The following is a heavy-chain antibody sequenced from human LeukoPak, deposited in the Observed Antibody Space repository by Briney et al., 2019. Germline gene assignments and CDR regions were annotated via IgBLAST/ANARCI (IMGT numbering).Heavy chain of an antibody. CDR2: IIPIFGTA. J-gene: IGHJ3*02. CDR3: AREHYYDSSGYYCGAFDI. V-gene: IGHV1-69*05. D-gene: IGHD3-22*01. CDR1: GGTFSSYA. Sequence: SVKVSCKASGGTFSSYAISWVRQAPGQGLEWMGRIIPIFGTANYAQKFQGRVTITTDESTSTAYMELSSLRSEDTAVYYCAREHYYDSSGYYCGAFDIWGQGTMVTVSS.